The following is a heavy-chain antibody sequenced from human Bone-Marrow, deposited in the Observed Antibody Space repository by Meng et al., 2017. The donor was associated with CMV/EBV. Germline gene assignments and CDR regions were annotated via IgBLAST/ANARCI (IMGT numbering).Heavy chain of an antibody. V-gene: IGHV3-53*01. CDR1: GFTVSSNY. J-gene: IGHJ6*02. CDR2: IYSGGST. Sequence: GGSLRLSCAASGFTVSSNYMSWVRQAPGKGLEWVSVIYSGGSTYYADSVKGRFTISRDNSKNTLYLQMNSLRAEDTAVYYCARDRAYCSSTSCYFFYYGMDVWSQGTTVTVSS. D-gene: IGHD2-2*01. CDR3: ARDRAYCSSTSCYFFYYGMDV.